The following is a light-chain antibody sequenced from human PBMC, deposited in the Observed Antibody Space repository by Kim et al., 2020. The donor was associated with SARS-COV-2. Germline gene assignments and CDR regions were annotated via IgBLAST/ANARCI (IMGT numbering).Light chain of an antibody. CDR2: RNS. J-gene: IGLJ3*02. CDR1: HSNIGTNY. V-gene: IGLV1-47*01. Sequence: QSVLTQPPSASGTPGQRVTISCSGTHSNIGTNYVYWYQQLPGTAPKLLISRNSQRPSGVPDRFSGSRSDTAASLAISGLRSDDEGDYYCAAWDDSLSGWVFGRGTKL. CDR3: AAWDDSLSGWV.